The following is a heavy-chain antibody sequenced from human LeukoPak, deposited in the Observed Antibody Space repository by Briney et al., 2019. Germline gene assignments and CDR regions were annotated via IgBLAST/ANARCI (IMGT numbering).Heavy chain of an antibody. D-gene: IGHD5-24*01. CDR1: GFTFTRHW. V-gene: IGHV3-74*01. J-gene: IGHJ4*02. CDR3: GGSEDGYIDY. CDR2: IKTDGTNT. Sequence: PGGSLRLSCAASGFTFTRHWRHWVRQAPGKGLEWVSRIKTDGTNTIYADFVEGRFTISRDNARNTLYLQMSSLRAGDTAVYCCGGSEDGYIDYWGQGTLVTVSS.